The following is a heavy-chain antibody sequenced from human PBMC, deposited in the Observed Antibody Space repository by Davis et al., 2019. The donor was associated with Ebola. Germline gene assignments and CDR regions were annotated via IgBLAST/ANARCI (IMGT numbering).Heavy chain of an antibody. J-gene: IGHJ4*02. Sequence: ASVKVSCKASGYTFTSYGISWVRQAPGQGLEWMGWISAYNGNTNYAQKLQGRVTMTTDTSTSTAYMELSSLRSEDTAVYYCARSQGYCISTSCYGVGYWGQGTLVTVSS. CDR3: ARSQGYCISTSCYGVGY. CDR2: ISAYNGNT. CDR1: GYTFTSYG. V-gene: IGHV1-18*04. D-gene: IGHD2-2*01.